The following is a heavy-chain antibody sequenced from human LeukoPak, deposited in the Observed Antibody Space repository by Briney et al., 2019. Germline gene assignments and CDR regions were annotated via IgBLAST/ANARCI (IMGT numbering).Heavy chain of an antibody. CDR2: IYHSGST. J-gene: IGHJ3*02. D-gene: IGHD5-24*01. V-gene: IGHV4-61*08. CDR3: AREKSQLRAYVFDI. CDR1: GGSISSGGYY. Sequence: PSETLSLTCTVSGGSISSGGYYWSWIRQPPGKGLEWIGYIYHSGSTNYNPSLKSRVTMSVDTSKNQFSLKLSSVTAADTAMYYCAREKSQLRAYVFDIWGHGTMVTVSS.